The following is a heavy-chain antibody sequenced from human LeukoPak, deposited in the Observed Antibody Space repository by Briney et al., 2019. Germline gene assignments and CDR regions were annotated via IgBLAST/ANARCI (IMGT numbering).Heavy chain of an antibody. CDR3: AREPPGGYDILTGYYIDAFDI. D-gene: IGHD3-9*01. V-gene: IGHV3-48*03. CDR2: IRSSSSTI. J-gene: IGHJ3*02. CDR1: GFTFSSYE. Sequence: GGSLRLSCAASGFTFSSYEMNWVRQAPGKGLEWVSYIRSSSSTIYYADSVTGRFTISRDNAKNSLYLQMNSLRAEDTAVYYCAREPPGGYDILTGYYIDAFDIWGQGTMVTVSS.